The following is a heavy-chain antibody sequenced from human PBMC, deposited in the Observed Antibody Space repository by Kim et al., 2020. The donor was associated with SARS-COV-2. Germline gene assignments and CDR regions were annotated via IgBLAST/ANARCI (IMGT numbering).Heavy chain of an antibody. CDR2: IYYSGST. V-gene: IGHV4-31*03. J-gene: IGHJ4*02. Sequence: SETLSLTCTVSGGSISSGGYYWSWIRQHPGKGLEWIGYIYYSGSTYYNPSLKSRVTISVDTSKNQFSLKLSSVTAADTAVYYCARGLGGFLEWFPTRYDYWGQGTLVTVSS. CDR3: ARGLGGFLEWFPTRYDY. CDR1: GGSISSGGYY. D-gene: IGHD3-3*01.